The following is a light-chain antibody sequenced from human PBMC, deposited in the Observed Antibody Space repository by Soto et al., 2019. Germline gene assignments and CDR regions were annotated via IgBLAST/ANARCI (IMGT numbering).Light chain of an antibody. Sequence: DIVMTQSPDSLAVSLGERATINCKSSQSVLYSSNNKNCLAWYQQKPGQPPKLLIYWTSTRESGVPGRFSGSGSGTDFTLTISSLQAKDVEVYYCQQYYNTPWTFGQGTKVEIK. J-gene: IGKJ1*01. CDR2: WTS. CDR3: QQYYNTPWT. V-gene: IGKV4-1*01. CDR1: QSVLYSSNNKNC.